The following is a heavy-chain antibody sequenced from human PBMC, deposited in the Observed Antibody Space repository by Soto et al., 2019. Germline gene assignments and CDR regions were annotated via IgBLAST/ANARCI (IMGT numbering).Heavy chain of an antibody. CDR3: ARRKHYYYYYGMDV. CDR2: INHRGST. J-gene: IGHJ6*02. CDR1: GGSFSGYY. Sequence: QVQLQQWGAGLLKPSETLSLTCAVYGGSFSGYYWSWIRQPPGKGLEWIGEINHRGSTNYNPSLKSRVTXXVXTXXNQFSLELSSVTAADTAVYYCARRKHYYYYYGMDVWGQGTTVTVSS. V-gene: IGHV4-34*01.